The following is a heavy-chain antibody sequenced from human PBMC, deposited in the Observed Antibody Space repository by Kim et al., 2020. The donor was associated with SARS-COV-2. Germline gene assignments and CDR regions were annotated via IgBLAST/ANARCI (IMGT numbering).Heavy chain of an antibody. CDR3: ARGDYDFWGGPYWYFDL. Sequence: SETLSLTYTVSGGSISRSNYCWGWFRQPPGKGLEWIGSVYYSGSTYFSPSLKSRVTISVDTSKNQFSLKLTSVTATDTAVYYCARGDYDFWGGPYWYFDL. CDR1: GGSISRSNYC. CDR2: VYYSGST. J-gene: IGHJ2*01. V-gene: IGHV4-39*01. D-gene: IGHD3-3*01.